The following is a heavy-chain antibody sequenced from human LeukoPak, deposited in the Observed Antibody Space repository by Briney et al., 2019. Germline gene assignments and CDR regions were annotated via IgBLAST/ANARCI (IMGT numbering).Heavy chain of an antibody. CDR1: GFTFSSYG. J-gene: IGHJ4*02. D-gene: IGHD5-24*01. Sequence: GGSLRLSCAASGFTFSSYGMSWVRQAPGKGLEWVSAISGSGGSTYYADSVKGRFTISRDNSKNTLYLQMNSLRAEDTAVYYCARVRSRDGYNPDIDYWGQGTLVTVSS. CDR2: ISGSGGST. V-gene: IGHV3-23*01. CDR3: ARVRSRDGYNPDIDY.